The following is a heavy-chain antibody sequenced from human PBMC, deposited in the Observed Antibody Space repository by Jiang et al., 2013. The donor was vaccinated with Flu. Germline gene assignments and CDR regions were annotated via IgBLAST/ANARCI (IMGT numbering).Heavy chain of an antibody. CDR1: GFTFSRYA. CDR2: ISGSSGST. Sequence: QLLESGGGLVQPGGSLRLSCAASGFTFSRYAMSWVRQAPGKGLEWVSGISGSSGSTYYADSVKGRFTISRDNSKNTLYLQMDSLRGEDTAVYYCAKDIVVIPGRGDAFDIWGQGTMVTVSS. D-gene: IGHD2-21*01. CDR3: AKDIVVIPGRGDAFDI. V-gene: IGHV3-23*01. J-gene: IGHJ3*02.